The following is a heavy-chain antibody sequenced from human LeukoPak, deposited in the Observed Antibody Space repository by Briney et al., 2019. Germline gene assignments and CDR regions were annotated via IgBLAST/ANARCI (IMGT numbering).Heavy chain of an antibody. CDR1: GGSISSSSYY. J-gene: IGHJ4*02. CDR2: IYYSGST. D-gene: IGHD1-26*01. V-gene: IGHV4-39*01. CDR3: ARPPLGAPYYFDY. Sequence: SETLSLTCTVSGGSISSSSYYWGWICQPPGKGLEWIGSIYYSGSTYYNPSLKSRVTISVGTSKNQFSLKLSSVTAADTAVYYCARPPLGAPYYFDYWGQGTLVTVSS.